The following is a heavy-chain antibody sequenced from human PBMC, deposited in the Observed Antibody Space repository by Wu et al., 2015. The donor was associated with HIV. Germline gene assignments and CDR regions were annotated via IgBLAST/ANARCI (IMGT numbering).Heavy chain of an antibody. CDR2: IGVSNGNT. Sequence: QVHLVQSGAEVKKSGSSVKVSCQASGGTFTSYAFSWVRQAPGQGFEWMGWIGVSNGNTIYAQKFQGRVIMTTDKPTSTVYMELKSLTSDDTAIYYCVKKNGYSGYYPFDLWGQGTLVTVSS. D-gene: IGHD5-12*01. J-gene: IGHJ4*02. CDR3: VKKNGYSGYYPFDL. V-gene: IGHV1-18*01. CDR1: GGTFTSYA.